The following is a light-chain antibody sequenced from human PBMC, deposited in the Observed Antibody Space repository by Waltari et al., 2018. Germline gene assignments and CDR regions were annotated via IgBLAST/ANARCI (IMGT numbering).Light chain of an antibody. CDR1: SLRTSY. J-gene: IGLJ3*02. CDR3: SSRNGRANQVV. V-gene: IGLV3-19*01. Sequence: SSELTQDPAVSVALGQTVRITCQGDSLRTSYASWYQLKPGQATVLVTYGKDKRPSGIPDRISGYSSGATSSLTITGAQAEDEADYYCSSRNGRANQVVFAGGTKVTVL. CDR2: GKD.